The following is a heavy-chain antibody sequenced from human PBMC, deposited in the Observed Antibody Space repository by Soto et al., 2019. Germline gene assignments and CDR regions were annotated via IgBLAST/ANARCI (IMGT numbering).Heavy chain of an antibody. Sequence: QLQLQESGPGLVKPSETLSLTCTVSGGSISSSSYYWGWIRQPPGKGLEWIGSIYYSGSTYYNPSLKSRVNMSVDTSKNQFSLKLSSVTAADTAVYYCARKLNTIFGAVISVHDMDVWGKGTTVTVSS. CDR2: IYYSGST. D-gene: IGHD3-3*01. J-gene: IGHJ6*03. CDR3: ARKLNTIFGAVISVHDMDV. CDR1: GGSISSSSYY. V-gene: IGHV4-39*01.